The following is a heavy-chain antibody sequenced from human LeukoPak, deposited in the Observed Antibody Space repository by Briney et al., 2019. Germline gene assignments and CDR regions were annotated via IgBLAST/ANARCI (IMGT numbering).Heavy chain of an antibody. CDR1: GFTFSNYA. CDR3: ARAHYDILTGYPTAFDY. Sequence: GGSLRLSCAASGFTFSNYAMSWVRQAPGKGLEWVSVISGSGGSTNYADSVKGRFTISRDNSKNTLYLQMNSLRAEDTAVYYCARAHYDILTGYPTAFDYWGQGTLVTVSS. J-gene: IGHJ4*02. CDR2: ISGSGGST. D-gene: IGHD3-9*01. V-gene: IGHV3-23*01.